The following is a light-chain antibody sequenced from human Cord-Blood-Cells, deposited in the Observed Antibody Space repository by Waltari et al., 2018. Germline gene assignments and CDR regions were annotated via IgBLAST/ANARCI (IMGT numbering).Light chain of an antibody. Sequence: QSALTQPPSVSGTPGQSVTISCTGTSSDVGSYNRVSWYQQPPGTAPKLMIYGVSNRPSGVPDRFSGSKSGNTASLTISGLQAEDEADYSCSSYTSSSTWVFGGGTKLTVL. CDR3: SSYTSSSTWV. V-gene: IGLV2-18*02. CDR1: SSDVGSYNR. CDR2: GVS. J-gene: IGLJ3*02.